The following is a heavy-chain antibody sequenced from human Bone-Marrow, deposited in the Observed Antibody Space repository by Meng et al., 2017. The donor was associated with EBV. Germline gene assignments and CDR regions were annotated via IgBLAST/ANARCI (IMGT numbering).Heavy chain of an antibody. CDR3: ARDGPGYGYFDF. V-gene: IGHV1-18*01. J-gene: IGHJ4*02. D-gene: IGHD1-1*01. CDR2: ISTFNGGT. CDR1: HYTFTDHH. Sequence: QVQLVKSGGEVKKPGASVKVSCKASHYTFTDHHITWVRQAPGQGLEWVGWISTFNGGTNYAQNLQGRVTMTTDTSTTTAYMELRSLRSDDTAVYYCARDGPGYGYFDFWGQGSLVTVSS.